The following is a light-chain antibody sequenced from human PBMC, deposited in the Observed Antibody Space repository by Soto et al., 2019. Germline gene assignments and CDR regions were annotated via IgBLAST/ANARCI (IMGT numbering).Light chain of an antibody. V-gene: IGKV3-20*01. CDR1: QSVSSSF. Sequence: EIVLTQAPGTLSLSPGERATLSCRASQSVSSSFLAWYQQKVGQAPRLHIYGASSRATGIPDRFSGSGSGTDFTLPISRLEPEDFAVYYCQQYGSSPRTFRQRTRVEIK. CDR3: QQYGSSPRT. CDR2: GAS. J-gene: IGKJ5*01.